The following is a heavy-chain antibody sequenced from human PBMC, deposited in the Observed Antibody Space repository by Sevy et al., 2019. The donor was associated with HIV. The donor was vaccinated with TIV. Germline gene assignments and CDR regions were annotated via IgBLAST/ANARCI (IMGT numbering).Heavy chain of an antibody. V-gene: IGHV3-15*01. J-gene: IGHJ3*02. CDR1: GFTFSIIC. CDR3: TTVGFPHWGSEAFDI. D-gene: IGHD3-16*01. Sequence: GGSLRLSCAASGFTFSIICMNWVRQSPGKGLEWVGHMKSKIDGGTTDYAAPVKDRFTMSRDDSKNTLYLQMNSLKADDTAVYYCTTVGFPHWGSEAFDIWGQGTMVTVSS. CDR2: MKSKIDGGTT.